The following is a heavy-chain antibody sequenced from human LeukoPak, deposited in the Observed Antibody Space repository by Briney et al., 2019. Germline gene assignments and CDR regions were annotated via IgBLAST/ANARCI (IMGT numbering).Heavy chain of an antibody. D-gene: IGHD4-17*01. CDR1: GYTFTSYG. CDR3: ARDRHATVTTLDAFDI. Sequence: ASVKVSCKASGYTFTSYGISWVRQAPGQGLEWMGWISAYNGNTNYAQKLQGRVTMTTDTSTSTAYMELRSLRSDDTAVYYCARDRHATVTTLDAFDIWGQGTMVTVSS. CDR2: ISAYNGNT. J-gene: IGHJ3*02. V-gene: IGHV1-18*01.